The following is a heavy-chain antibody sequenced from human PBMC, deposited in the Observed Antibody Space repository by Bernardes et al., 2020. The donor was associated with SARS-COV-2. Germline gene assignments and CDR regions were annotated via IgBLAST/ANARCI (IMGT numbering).Heavy chain of an antibody. CDR3: ARSLGYSDLSGGVVDALDV. CDR1: GYIFTSYD. Sequence: ASVKVSCKASGYIFTSYDMNWVRHAPGQGLEWMGCMNPNSGCAGYFPDLQGIVTMTRSTSESTAYMEISNLRSDDTAVYYCARSLGYSDLSGGVVDALDVWGQGTLVTVSS. J-gene: IGHJ3*01. V-gene: IGHV1-8*01. CDR2: MNPNSGCA. D-gene: IGHD1-1*01.